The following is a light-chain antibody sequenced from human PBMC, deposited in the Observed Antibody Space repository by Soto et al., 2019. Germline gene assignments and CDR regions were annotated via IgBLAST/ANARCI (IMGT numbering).Light chain of an antibody. CDR3: CSYAGSNHPFV. Sequence: QSALTQPPSASGSPGQSVTISCIGTSSDVGGYDYVSWYQHHPGKAPRLMIYEVSKRPSGVPDRFSGSNSGNAASLTVSGLQAEDEADYYSCSYAGSNHPFVFGGGTQLTVL. J-gene: IGLJ2*01. V-gene: IGLV2-8*01. CDR1: SSDVGGYDY. CDR2: EVS.